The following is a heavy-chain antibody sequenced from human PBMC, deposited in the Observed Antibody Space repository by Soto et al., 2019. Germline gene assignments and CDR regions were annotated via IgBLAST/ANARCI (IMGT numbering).Heavy chain of an antibody. CDR1: GYTFTSYA. CDR2: INAGNGNT. Sequence: ASVKVSCKASGYTFTSYAMHWVRQAPGQRLEWMGWINAGNGNTKYSQKFQGRVTITRDTSASTAYIELSSLRSEDAAVYYCARDPLGSGWYDPDYYYYYMDVWGKGTTVTVSS. J-gene: IGHJ6*03. D-gene: IGHD6-19*01. CDR3: ARDPLGSGWYDPDYYYYYMDV. V-gene: IGHV1-3*01.